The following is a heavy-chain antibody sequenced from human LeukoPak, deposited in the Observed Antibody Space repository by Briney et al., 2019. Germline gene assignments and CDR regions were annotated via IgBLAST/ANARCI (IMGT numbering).Heavy chain of an antibody. D-gene: IGHD4-11*01. CDR3: ARTAATVTEEVDWFDP. V-gene: IGHV4-4*07. Sequence: SETLSLTCTVSGGSISSYYWSWIRQPAGKGLEWIGRIYTSGSTNYNPSLKSRVTMSGDTSKNQFSLKLSSVTAADTAVYYCARTAATVTEEVDWFDPWGQGTLVTVSS. J-gene: IGHJ5*02. CDR2: IYTSGST. CDR1: GGSISSYY.